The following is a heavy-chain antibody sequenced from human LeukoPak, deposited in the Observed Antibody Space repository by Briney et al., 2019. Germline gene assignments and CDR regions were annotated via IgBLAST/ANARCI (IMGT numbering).Heavy chain of an antibody. CDR2: ISFDGTNK. CDR3: AKGSGTGYSSSWYSN. D-gene: IGHD6-13*01. J-gene: IGHJ4*02. Sequence: GGSLRLSCAASGFTFSSYGMHWVRQAPGKGLEWVAVISFDGTNKFYADSVEGRFTISRDNSKKTVYLQMNSLRAEDAAVYYCAKGSGTGYSSSWYSNWGQGTLVTVSS. V-gene: IGHV3-30*18. CDR1: GFTFSSYG.